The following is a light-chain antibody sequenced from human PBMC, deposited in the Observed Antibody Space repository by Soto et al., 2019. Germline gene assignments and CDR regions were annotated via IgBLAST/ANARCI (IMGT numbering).Light chain of an antibody. V-gene: IGKV1-5*01. CDR3: QQYDSYPLT. Sequence: DVPMSQSPSTLSASVGDRVTITCRASQSINNLLAWYQQKPGKAPKFLIYDVSTLESGVPSRFSGSGSGTEFTLTISSLQPEDFATYYCQQYDSYPLTFCGGTKVDIK. CDR1: QSINNL. J-gene: IGKJ4*01. CDR2: DVS.